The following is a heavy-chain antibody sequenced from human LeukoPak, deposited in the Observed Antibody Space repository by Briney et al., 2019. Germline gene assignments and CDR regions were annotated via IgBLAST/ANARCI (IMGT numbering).Heavy chain of an antibody. Sequence: GGSLRLSRAASGFTFSSYAMGWVRQAPGKGLEWLSSINVSGGTTYYADSVKGRFSISRDNSRNTVFLQMNSLRAEDTAVYYCARELYCGGDCYSDYFDYWGQGTLVTVSS. J-gene: IGHJ4*02. CDR3: ARELYCGGDCYSDYFDY. CDR1: GFTFSSYA. D-gene: IGHD2-21*02. V-gene: IGHV3-23*01. CDR2: INVSGGTT.